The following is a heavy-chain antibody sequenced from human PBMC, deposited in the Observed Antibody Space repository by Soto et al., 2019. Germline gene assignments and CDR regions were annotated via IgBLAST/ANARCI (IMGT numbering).Heavy chain of an antibody. J-gene: IGHJ6*03. Sequence: GGSLRLSCAASGFTFSSYWMNWVRQAPGKGLEWVANIKQDGSEKYYVDSVKGRFTISRDNAKNSLYLQMNSLRAEDTAVYYCARKTSGYDWDYYYYMDVWGKGTTVTVSS. CDR2: IKQDGSEK. CDR3: ARKTSGYDWDYYYYMDV. D-gene: IGHD5-12*01. V-gene: IGHV3-7*01. CDR1: GFTFSSYW.